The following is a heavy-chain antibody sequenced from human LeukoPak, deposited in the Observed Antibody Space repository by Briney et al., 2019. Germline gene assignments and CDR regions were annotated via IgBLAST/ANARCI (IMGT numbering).Heavy chain of an antibody. CDR1: GGSFSGYY. J-gene: IGHJ4*02. Sequence: KTSETLSLTCAVYGGSFSGYYWAWVRQPPGKGLEWLGSTFYSGNTHYNPSLKSPVTISIDTSKNQFSLKVSSVTAADTAIYYCARDLSFDWFPYYFDYWGQGILVTVSS. D-gene: IGHD3-9*01. CDR3: ARDLSFDWFPYYFDY. V-gene: IGHV4-34*12. CDR2: TFYSGNT.